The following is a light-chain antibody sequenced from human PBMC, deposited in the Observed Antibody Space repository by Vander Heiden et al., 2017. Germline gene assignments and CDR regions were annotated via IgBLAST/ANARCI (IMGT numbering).Light chain of an antibody. J-gene: IGKJ2*01. CDR1: QGSRDD. CDR2: AAS. CDR3: LQDYSFPYT. V-gene: IGKV1-6*01. Sequence: AIQMTQSPSSLSASVGDRVTITCRASQGSRDDLGWYQQKPGKAPKLLIYAASSLQSGVPSRFSGRGFGTDFTITISSLQPEDFATYYCLQDYSFPYTFGQGTKLEMK.